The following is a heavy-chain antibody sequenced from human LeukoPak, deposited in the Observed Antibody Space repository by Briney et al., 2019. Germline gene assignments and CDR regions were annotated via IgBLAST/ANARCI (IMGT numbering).Heavy chain of an antibody. CDR1: GYSFTDYY. J-gene: IGHJ4*02. D-gene: IGHD2-15*01. Sequence: ASVKVSCKASGYSFTDYYIHWVRQAPGQGLEWMGWINPNSGSTKYAQKFQGRVTMTRDTSTSAAYVELSRLRSDDTAMYYCATLGSPNFDNWGQGTLVTVYS. CDR3: ATLGSPNFDN. V-gene: IGHV1-2*02. CDR2: INPNSGST.